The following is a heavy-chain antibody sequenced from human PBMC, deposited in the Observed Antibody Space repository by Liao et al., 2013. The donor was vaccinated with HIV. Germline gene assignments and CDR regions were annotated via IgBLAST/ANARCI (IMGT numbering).Heavy chain of an antibody. CDR3: ARAFVMYGGNPEN. J-gene: IGHJ4*02. V-gene: IGHV4-61*02. D-gene: IGHD4-23*01. CDR2: IYYSGST. Sequence: QLQLQESGPGLVKPSETLSLTCTVSGASIRSGSYYWSWIRQPAGKGLEWIGRIYYSGSTNYNPSLKSRVTISLDTSKNQFSLKLSSVTAADTAVYYCARAFVMYGGNPENWGQGTLVTVSS. CDR1: GASIRSGSYY.